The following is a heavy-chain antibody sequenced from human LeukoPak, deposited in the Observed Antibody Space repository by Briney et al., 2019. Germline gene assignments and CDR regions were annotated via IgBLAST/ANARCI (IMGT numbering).Heavy chain of an antibody. CDR2: IYSGGST. D-gene: IGHD4-23*01. V-gene: IGHV3-66*01. CDR3: ARALRWRGYGMDV. J-gene: IGHJ6*02. CDR1: GFTVSSNY. Sequence: GGSLRLSCAASGFTVSSNYMSWVRQAPGKGLEWVSVIYSGGSTYYADSMKGRFTISRDNSKNTLYLQMNSLRAEDTDVYYCARALRWRGYGMDVWGQGTTVTVSS.